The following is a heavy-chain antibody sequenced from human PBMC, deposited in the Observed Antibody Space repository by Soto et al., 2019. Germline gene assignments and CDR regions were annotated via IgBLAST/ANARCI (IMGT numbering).Heavy chain of an antibody. Sequence: QVQLVESGGGVVQPGRSLRLSCAASGFTFSSYGMHWVRQAPGKGLEWVAVIWYDGSNKYYADSVKGRFTISRDNSKNTLYLQMNSMRAEYTAVYYCARGPYGSGMYMDVWGKGTTVTVSS. D-gene: IGHD3-10*01. CDR3: ARGPYGSGMYMDV. CDR2: IWYDGSNK. CDR1: GFTFSSYG. J-gene: IGHJ6*03. V-gene: IGHV3-33*01.